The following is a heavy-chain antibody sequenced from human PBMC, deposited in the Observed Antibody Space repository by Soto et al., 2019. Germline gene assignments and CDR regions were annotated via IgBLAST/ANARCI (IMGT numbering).Heavy chain of an antibody. J-gene: IGHJ5*02. CDR3: ASARHIGP. Sequence: GGSLRLSCAASGFTFSNYWVSWVRQAPGKGLEWVANIKQDGSESNYADSVKGRFTISRDNAENSLYLQMTSLRAEDTAVYYCASARHIGPWGQGXLVTVSS. V-gene: IGHV3-7*01. CDR2: IKQDGSES. D-gene: IGHD2-21*01. CDR1: GFTFSNYW.